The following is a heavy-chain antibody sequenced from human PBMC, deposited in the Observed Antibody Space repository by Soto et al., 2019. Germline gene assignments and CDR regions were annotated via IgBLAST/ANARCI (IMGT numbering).Heavy chain of an antibody. CDR1: AGSISSSSNYY. CDR2: IYYSGNT. Sequence: LSLTCTVSAGSISSSSNYYWGWIRQPPGKGLEWIGSIYYSGNTYYSPSLKSRVTLYVDTSKNQFSLNLNSVTAADTAVYYCVTTAAYCNGISCYDFDNWGQGTLVTVSS. V-gene: IGHV4-39*01. D-gene: IGHD2-2*01. J-gene: IGHJ4*02. CDR3: VTTAAYCNGISCYDFDN.